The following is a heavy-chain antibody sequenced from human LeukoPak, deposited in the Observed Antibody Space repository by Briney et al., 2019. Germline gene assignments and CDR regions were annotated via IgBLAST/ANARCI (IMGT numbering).Heavy chain of an antibody. Sequence: ASVKVSCKASGYTFTSYGISWVRQAPGQGLEWMGWISAYNGNTNYAQKLQGRVTMTTDTSTSTVYMELRSLRSDDTAVYYCARDSGPIVGVDYWGQGTLVTVSS. CDR1: GYTFTSYG. CDR2: ISAYNGNT. J-gene: IGHJ4*02. V-gene: IGHV1-18*01. CDR3: ARDSGPIVGVDY. D-gene: IGHD1-26*01.